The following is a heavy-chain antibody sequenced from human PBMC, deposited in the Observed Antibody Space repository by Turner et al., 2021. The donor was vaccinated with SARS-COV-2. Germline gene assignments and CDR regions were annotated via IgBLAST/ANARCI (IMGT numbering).Heavy chain of an antibody. CDR2: FYKIGSI. J-gene: IGHJ6*02. Sequence: VQLQESGPGLVRPSETLFITCPVPGGSISSKSWSWIRQSPGRGLEWIGYFYKIGSIDYNPTLRSRVTISVDTSKNQLSLNLISMTAADTAVYYCARHQGSTSGYDHGMNVWGQGTAVIVSS. CDR3: ARHQGSTSGYDHGMNV. D-gene: IGHD1-1*01. V-gene: IGHV4-59*08. CDR1: GGSISSKS.